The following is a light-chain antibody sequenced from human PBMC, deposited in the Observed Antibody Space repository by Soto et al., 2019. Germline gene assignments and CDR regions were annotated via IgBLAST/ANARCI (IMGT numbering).Light chain of an antibody. CDR3: SSYADSNDRVV. J-gene: IGLJ2*01. CDR1: SSDVGGYNY. V-gene: IGLV2-8*01. Sequence: QSALTQPPSASGSPGQSVTISCTGTSSDVGGYNYVSWYQQHPGKAPKLMIYEDTKRPSGVPGRFSGSKSGNTASLTVSGLQAEDEADYYCSSYADSNDRVVFGGGTKLTVL. CDR2: EDT.